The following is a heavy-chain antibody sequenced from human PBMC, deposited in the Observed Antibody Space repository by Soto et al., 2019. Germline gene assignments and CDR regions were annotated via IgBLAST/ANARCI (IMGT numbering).Heavy chain of an antibody. V-gene: IGHV3-48*02. CDR1: GFTLRSYS. D-gene: IGHD3-22*01. Sequence: GGSLRLPCAASGFTLRSYSMNGVRQAPGKGLEWVSYISSSSSTIYYADSVKGRFTISRDNAKNSLYLQMNSLRDEDTAVYYCARVVEDYDSSGYSNYFDYWGQGTLVTVSS. J-gene: IGHJ4*02. CDR3: ARVVEDYDSSGYSNYFDY. CDR2: ISSSSSTI.